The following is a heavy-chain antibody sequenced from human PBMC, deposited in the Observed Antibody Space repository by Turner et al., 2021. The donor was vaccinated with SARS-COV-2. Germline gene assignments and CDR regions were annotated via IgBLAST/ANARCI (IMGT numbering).Heavy chain of an antibody. CDR1: GFTFSSYA. D-gene: IGHD4-17*01. V-gene: IGHV3-23*01. J-gene: IGHJ4*02. CDR3: ATVPPYGDYFDY. Sequence: EVQLLESGGGLVQPGGSLIPSCAASGFTFSSYAMSWVRQAPGKGLEWVSAISGSGGSTYYADSVKGRFTISRDTSKNTLYLQMNSLRAEDTAVYYCATVPPYGDYFDYWGQGTLVTVSS. CDR2: ISGSGGST.